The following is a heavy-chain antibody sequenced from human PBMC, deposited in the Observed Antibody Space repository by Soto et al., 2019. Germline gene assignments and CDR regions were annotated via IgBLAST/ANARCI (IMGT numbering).Heavy chain of an antibody. D-gene: IGHD6-19*01. CDR1: GYTFTSYG. V-gene: IGHV1-18*01. CDR3: ARDFAVAGRYYYYGMDV. Sequence: QVQLVQSGAEVKKPGASVKVSCKASGYTFTSYGISWVRQAPGQGLEWMGWISAYNGNTNYAQKLQGRVTMTTDTSXSXXYMELRSLRSDDTAVYYCARDFAVAGRYYYYGMDVWGQGTTVTVSS. J-gene: IGHJ6*02. CDR2: ISAYNGNT.